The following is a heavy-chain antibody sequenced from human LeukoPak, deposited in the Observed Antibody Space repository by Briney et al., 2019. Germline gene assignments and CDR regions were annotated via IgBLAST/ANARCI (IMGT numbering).Heavy chain of an antibody. CDR3: ASIGIAAAGTSDY. Sequence: GGSLRLSCAASGFTFSRNAMNWVRQAPGKGLEWVSFISSSSNYMSYADSVKGRFTISRDNAKNTLYLQMNSLRAEDTAVYYCASIGIAAAGTSDYWGQGTLVTVSS. D-gene: IGHD6-13*01. J-gene: IGHJ4*02. CDR2: ISSSSNYM. CDR1: GFTFSRNA. V-gene: IGHV3-21*01.